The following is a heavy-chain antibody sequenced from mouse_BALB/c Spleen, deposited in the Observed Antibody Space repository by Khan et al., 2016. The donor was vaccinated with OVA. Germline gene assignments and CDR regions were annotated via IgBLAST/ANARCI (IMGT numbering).Heavy chain of an antibody. J-gene: IGHJ2*01. D-gene: IGHD1-1*01. CDR3: TRENYYGDYFDY. CDR2: ISYSGVT. V-gene: IGHV3-2*02. Sequence: QLEESGPGLVKPSQSLSLTCTVTGYSITSGYAWNWIRQFPGNKLEWMGYISYSGVTSYTPSLKSRISITRDTSKNPFFLQLNSVTTEDTATYYCTRENYYGDYFDYWGQGTTLTVSS. CDR1: GYSITSGYA.